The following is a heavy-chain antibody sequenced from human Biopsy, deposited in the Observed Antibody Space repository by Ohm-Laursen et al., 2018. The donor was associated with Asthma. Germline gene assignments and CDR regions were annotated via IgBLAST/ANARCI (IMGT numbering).Heavy chain of an antibody. CDR1: GGYTGSSDHH. CDR2: VFWSGST. Sequence: SQTLSLTCRVSGGYTGSSDHHWAWIRQAPGKGPEWIGFVFWSGSTHYSRSLERRVSISIDTATNEFSMKLWSVTPADTAVYFCARVVSYGDIYFGIDVWGPGTTVSVS. V-gene: IGHV4-30-4*01. CDR3: ARVVSYGDIYFGIDV. D-gene: IGHD4-17*01. J-gene: IGHJ6*02.